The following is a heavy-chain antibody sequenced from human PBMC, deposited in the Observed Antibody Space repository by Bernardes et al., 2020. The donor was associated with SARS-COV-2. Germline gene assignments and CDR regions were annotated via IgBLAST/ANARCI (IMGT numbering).Heavy chain of an antibody. V-gene: IGHV3-48*04. CDR2: FTADTKTI. D-gene: IGHD2-15*01. Sequence: GGSLRLSCTVFGFTISDYNMNWVRQAPGKGLEWVSYFTADTKTIRYADSVRGRFTISRDDAKNSLYLQMNSLKVEDTAIYYCAKSQRGLRLLGSIDSWGHGALVTVS. J-gene: IGHJ5*01. CDR3: AKSQRGLRLLGSIDS. CDR1: GFTISDYN.